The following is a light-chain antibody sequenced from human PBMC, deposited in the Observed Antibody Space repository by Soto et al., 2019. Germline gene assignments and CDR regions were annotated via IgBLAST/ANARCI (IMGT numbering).Light chain of an antibody. CDR3: LQYESYPLT. CDR2: KAS. CDR1: QGIRND. Sequence: AIQMTQSPSSLSASVGDRVTITCRASQGIRNDLGWYQQKPGKAPKLPIYKASSLESGVPSTFSGSGSGTEFSLTVSSLQPDDFATYYCLQYESYPLTFGGGTKVDIK. V-gene: IGKV1-6*01. J-gene: IGKJ4*01.